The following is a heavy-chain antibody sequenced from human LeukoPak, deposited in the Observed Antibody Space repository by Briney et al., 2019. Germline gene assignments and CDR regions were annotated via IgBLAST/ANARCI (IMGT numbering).Heavy chain of an antibody. Sequence: SETLSLTCTVSGDSITSGSYYWAWIRQHPGKGLEWIGYIYYTGGTHYNPSLKSRLTISVDTSENHFSLKLSPVTAADTAIYFCARAPGAFDIWGQGTMVTVSS. V-gene: IGHV4-31*03. CDR2: IYYTGGT. CDR1: GDSITSGSYY. J-gene: IGHJ3*02. CDR3: ARAPGAFDI.